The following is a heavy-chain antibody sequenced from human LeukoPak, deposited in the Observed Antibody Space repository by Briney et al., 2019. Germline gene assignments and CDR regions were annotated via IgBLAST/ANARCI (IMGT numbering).Heavy chain of an antibody. CDR2: INSDGSST. V-gene: IGHV3-74*01. Sequence: GGSLRLSCAASGFTFSGYWMHWVRQAPGKGLVWVSRINSDGSSTTYADSVKGRFTLSRDNAKNTLYLQMNSLRAEDTAVYYCARDRAYSYGEFDYWGQGTLVSVS. D-gene: IGHD5-18*01. J-gene: IGHJ4*02. CDR3: ARDRAYSYGEFDY. CDR1: GFTFSGYW.